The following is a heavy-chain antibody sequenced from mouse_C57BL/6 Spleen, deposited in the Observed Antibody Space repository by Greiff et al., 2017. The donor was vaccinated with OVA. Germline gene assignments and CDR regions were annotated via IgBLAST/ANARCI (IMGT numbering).Heavy chain of an antibody. V-gene: IGHV5-17*01. J-gene: IGHJ4*01. CDR3: ATGDYDVGYDY. Sequence: EVMLVESGGGLVKPGGSLKLSCAASGFTFSDYGMHWVRQAPEKGLEWVAYISSGSSTIYSADTVKGRFPISRDTATNTLFLQMTSLRSEDTAMYYCATGDYDVGYDYWGQGTSVTVSS. CDR2: ISSGSSTI. D-gene: IGHD2-4*01. CDR1: GFTFSDYG.